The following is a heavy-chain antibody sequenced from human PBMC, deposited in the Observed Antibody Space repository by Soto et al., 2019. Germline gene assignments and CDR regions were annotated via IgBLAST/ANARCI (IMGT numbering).Heavy chain of an antibody. V-gene: IGHV4-59*01. CDR2: LYNAGST. J-gene: IGHJ6*02. Sequence: SETLSLTCTVSGGSISRYYWSWIRQPPGKGLEWIGYLYNAGSTIYNPSLKSRVTISVDMSQSQFSLNLNYVTAADTAVYYCARDLWGYCGTDCSPLDVWGQGTTVTVS. D-gene: IGHD2-21*02. CDR1: GGSISRYY. CDR3: ARDLWGYCGTDCSPLDV.